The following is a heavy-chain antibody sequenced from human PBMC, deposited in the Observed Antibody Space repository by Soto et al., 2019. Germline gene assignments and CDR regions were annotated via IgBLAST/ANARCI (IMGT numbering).Heavy chain of an antibody. Sequence: PGGSLRLSCAASGFTFSKYAMSWVRQAPGKGMEWVASIRASGDGTYYADSVKGRFTISRDNSNNMMYLQVDSLRAEDAALYFCAKDFVGSIADYFDYWGQGTLVTVSS. V-gene: IGHV3-23*01. J-gene: IGHJ4*02. CDR2: IRASGDGT. CDR3: AKDFVGSIADYFDY. D-gene: IGHD3-16*01. CDR1: GFTFSKYA.